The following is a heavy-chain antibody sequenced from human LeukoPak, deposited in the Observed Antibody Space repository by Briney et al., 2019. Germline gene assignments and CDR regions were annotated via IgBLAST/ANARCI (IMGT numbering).Heavy chain of an antibody. V-gene: IGHV4-39*01. CDR2: IFYGGDT. CDR3: ARHVYHTSTDY. Sequence: SETLSLICSVSGVSISSSSYYWGWIRQPPGKGLEWIGNIFYGGDTYYNPSLKSRVTISADTSKNQFSLKLSSVTAVDTALYYCARHVYHTSTDYWGQGTLVTVSS. J-gene: IGHJ4*02. CDR1: GVSISSSSYY. D-gene: IGHD2-2*01.